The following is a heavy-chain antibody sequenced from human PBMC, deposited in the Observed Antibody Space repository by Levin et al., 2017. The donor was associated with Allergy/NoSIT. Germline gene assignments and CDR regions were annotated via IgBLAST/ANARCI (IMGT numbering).Heavy chain of an antibody. Sequence: QTLSLTCTFSGFSLSTSGMCVSWIRQPPGKALEWLARIDWDDDKNYSTSLKTRLTISKDTSKNQVVLTMTNMDPVDTATYYCARSFRYSYGRGFDYWGQGTLVTVSS. V-gene: IGHV2-70*11. D-gene: IGHD5-18*01. CDR1: GFSLSTSGMC. CDR2: IDWDDDK. CDR3: ARSFRYSYGRGFDY. J-gene: IGHJ4*02.